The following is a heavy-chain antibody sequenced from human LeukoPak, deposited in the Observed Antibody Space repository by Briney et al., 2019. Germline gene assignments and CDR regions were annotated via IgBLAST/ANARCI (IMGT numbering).Heavy chain of an antibody. CDR2: LTDSGGTT. D-gene: IGHD5-24*01. J-gene: IGHJ3*02. CDR3: AKKRDAFDI. Sequence: GGSLRPSCVASGFTFSSYAMGWVRQAPGKRPEWVSSLTDSGGTTYYVDSVKGRFTISRDNSKNTLYLHTNSLRAEDTAMYYCAKKRDAFDIWGQGTVVAVSS. V-gene: IGHV3-23*01. CDR1: GFTFSSYA.